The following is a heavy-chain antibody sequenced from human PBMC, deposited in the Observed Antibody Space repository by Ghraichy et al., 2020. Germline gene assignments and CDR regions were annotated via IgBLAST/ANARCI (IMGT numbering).Heavy chain of an antibody. V-gene: IGHV4-31*03. Sequence: SETLSLTCTVSGESVGSGGYFYTWIRQFPGKGLEWIGYVYNTGSTNYNPSLKSRLTISLDTSMGQFSLNLRSVTAADTAVYYCARDECYGDCYFSHWGQGTLVTVSS. CDR3: ARDECYGDCYFSH. J-gene: IGHJ4*02. CDR1: GESVGSGGYF. CDR2: VYNTGST. D-gene: IGHD2-21*02.